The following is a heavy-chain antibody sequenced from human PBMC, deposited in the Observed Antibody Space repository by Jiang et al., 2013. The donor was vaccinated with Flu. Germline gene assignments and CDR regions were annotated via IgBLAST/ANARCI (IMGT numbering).Heavy chain of an antibody. CDR1: GGSFSGYY. D-gene: IGHD5-12*01. V-gene: IGHV4-34*01. Sequence: VLLKPSETLSLTCAVYGGSFSGYYWSWIRQPPGKGLEWIGEINHSGSTNYNPSLKSRVTISVDTSKNQFSLKLSSVTAADTAVYYCARGRGYSGYDWRQWLVRLYYFDYWGQGPWSPSPQ. CDR3: ARGRGYSGYDWRQWLVRLYYFDY. J-gene: IGHJ4*02. CDR2: INHSGST.